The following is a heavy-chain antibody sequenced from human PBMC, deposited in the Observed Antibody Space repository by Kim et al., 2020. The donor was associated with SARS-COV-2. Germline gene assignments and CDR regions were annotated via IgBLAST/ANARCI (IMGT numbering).Heavy chain of an antibody. V-gene: IGHV3-53*01. CDR3: ARDCGGDCYDDY. Sequence: YYADSVKGRFTISRDKSKNTLYLQMNSLRAEDTAVYYCARDCGGDCYDDYWGQGTLVTVSS. D-gene: IGHD2-21*01. J-gene: IGHJ4*02.